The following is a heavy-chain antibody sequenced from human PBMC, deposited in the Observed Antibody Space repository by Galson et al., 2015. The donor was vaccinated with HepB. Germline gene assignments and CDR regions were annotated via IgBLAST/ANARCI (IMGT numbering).Heavy chain of an antibody. CDR3: AKDILGRRALDS. J-gene: IGHJ4*02. Sequence: SLRLSCAASGFPFDDYSMHWVRQAPGEGLEWVSFISRDSTRIYYADSVKGRFTISRDNSKNSLYLQMNSLRTEDTALYYCAKDILGRRALDSWGQGTLVTVSS. D-gene: IGHD3-16*01. CDR2: ISRDSTRI. V-gene: IGHV3-43*01. CDR1: GFPFDDYS.